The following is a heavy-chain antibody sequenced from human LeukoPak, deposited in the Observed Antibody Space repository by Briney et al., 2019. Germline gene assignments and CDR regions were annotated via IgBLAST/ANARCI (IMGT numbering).Heavy chain of an antibody. CDR2: IKQDGSEK. Sequence: GGSLRLSCAASGFTFSSYWMSWVRQAPGKGLEWVANIKQDGSEKYYVDSVKGRSTISRDNAKNSLYLQMNSLRAEDTAVYYCARSVEMATVTFDYWGQGTLVTVSS. CDR3: ARSVEMATVTFDY. V-gene: IGHV3-7*03. CDR1: GFTFSSYW. J-gene: IGHJ4*02. D-gene: IGHD5-24*01.